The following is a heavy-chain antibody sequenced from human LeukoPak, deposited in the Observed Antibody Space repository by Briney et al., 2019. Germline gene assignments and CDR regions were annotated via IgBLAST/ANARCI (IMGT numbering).Heavy chain of an antibody. CDR2: IAFGADL. CDR3: AKDWTPHNRVYDCLDA. Sequence: PGGSLRLSCVGSGFAFGVHAMSWVRQAPGKGPEWVAPIAFGADLFYAESVKGGFTICRDDPRNTVWLQMNSLRAEDTALYYCAKDWTPHNRVYDCLDAWGQGTQVTVSS. D-gene: IGHD3-16*01. J-gene: IGHJ5*02. V-gene: IGHV3-23*01. CDR1: GFAFGVHA.